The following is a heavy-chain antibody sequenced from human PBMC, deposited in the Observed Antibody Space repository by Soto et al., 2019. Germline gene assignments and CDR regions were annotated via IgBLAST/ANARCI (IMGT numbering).Heavy chain of an antibody. CDR3: GKGAGAGSAVYYLDK. D-gene: IGHD6-19*01. Sequence: PGGSLRLSCAASGFTFSSYAMSWVRQAPGKGLEWVSAISGSGGSTSYADSVKGRFTISRDNSKNTLYLQMNSLRAEDTAVYYFGKGAGAGSAVYYLDKGGQEALVAVSS. J-gene: IGHJ4*02. CDR1: GFTFSSYA. CDR2: ISGSGGST. V-gene: IGHV3-23*01.